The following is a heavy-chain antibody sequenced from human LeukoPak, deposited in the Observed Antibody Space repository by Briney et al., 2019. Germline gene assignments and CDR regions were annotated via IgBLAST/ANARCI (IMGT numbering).Heavy chain of an antibody. CDR1: GYPFITYA. V-gene: IGHV1-18*01. CDR2: ISPHNGDT. CDR3: ARDFHSDYGPSSFDS. D-gene: IGHD3-22*01. J-gene: IGHJ4*02. Sequence: ASVSVSCKASGYPFITYAISWVRQAPGQGLEWMGWISPHNGDTDYVQNLQDRITMTTDTSTSTVYLELRSLRSDDTAVYYCARDFHSDYGPSSFDSWGQGTLITVSS.